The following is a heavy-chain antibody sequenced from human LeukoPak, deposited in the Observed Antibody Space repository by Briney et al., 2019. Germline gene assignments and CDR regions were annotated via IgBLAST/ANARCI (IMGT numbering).Heavy chain of an antibody. CDR2: IYYSGST. D-gene: IGHD2-8*01. CDR1: GGSISSSSYY. Sequence: PSETLSLTCTVSGGSISSSSYYWGWIRQPPGKGLEWIGSIYYSGSTYYNPSLKSRVTISVDTSKNQFSLKLSSVTAADTAVYYCARAVLATKSEHWFDSWGQGTLVTVSS. CDR3: ARAVLATKSEHWFDS. J-gene: IGHJ5*01. V-gene: IGHV4-39*01.